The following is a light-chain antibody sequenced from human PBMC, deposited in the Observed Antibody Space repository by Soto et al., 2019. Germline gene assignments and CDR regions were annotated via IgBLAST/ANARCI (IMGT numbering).Light chain of an antibody. J-gene: IGLJ2*01. CDR1: SSDVGAYNS. CDR2: DVS. V-gene: IGLV2-11*01. CDR3: CSYAGSYTLV. Sequence: QSALTQPRSVSGSPGQSVTISCTGTSSDVGAYNSVSWYQQHPGKAPKLLIYDVSKRPSRVPDRFSGSKSDNTASLTISGLQAEDESDYYCCSYAGSYTLVFGGGTKLTVL.